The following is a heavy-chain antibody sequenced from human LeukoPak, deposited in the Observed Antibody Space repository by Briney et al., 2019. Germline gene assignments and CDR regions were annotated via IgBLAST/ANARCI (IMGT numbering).Heavy chain of an antibody. CDR3: ARDILNCSGGSCYSRLDY. Sequence: SETLSLTCTVSSGSISSYYWSWIRQPPGKGLEWIGYIYYSGSTNYNPSLKSRVTIPVDTSKNQFSLKLSSVTAADTAVYYCARDILNCSGGSCYSRLDYWGQGTLVTVSS. CDR2: IYYSGST. V-gene: IGHV4-59*01. J-gene: IGHJ4*02. CDR1: SGSISSYY. D-gene: IGHD2-15*01.